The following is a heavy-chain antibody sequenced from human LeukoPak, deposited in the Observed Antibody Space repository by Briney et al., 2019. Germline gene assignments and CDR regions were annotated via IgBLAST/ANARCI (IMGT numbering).Heavy chain of an antibody. D-gene: IGHD5-18*01. CDR1: GFTFSDYY. V-gene: IGHV3-11*01. CDR2: ISSSGSTI. Sequence: PEGSLRLSCAASGFTFSDYYMSWIRQAPGKGLEWVSYISSSGSTISYADSVKGRFTISRDNAKNSLYLQMNSLRAEDTAVYYCARDRKGYSYEGRYYFDYWGQGTLVTVSS. CDR3: ARDRKGYSYEGRYYFDY. J-gene: IGHJ4*02.